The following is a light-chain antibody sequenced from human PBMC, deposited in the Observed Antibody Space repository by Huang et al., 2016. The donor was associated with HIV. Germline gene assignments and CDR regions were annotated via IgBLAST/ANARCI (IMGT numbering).Light chain of an antibody. J-gene: IGKJ1*01. V-gene: IGKV4-1*01. CDR3: QQYYSIPWT. CDR1: QSVLYSSNNKTY. CDR2: WAS. Sequence: DIVMTQPPDSLAVSLGERATIDCKSSQSVLYSSNNKTYLARYQQKSGQSPKLLIYWASTRESGVPARFIGSGSGTDFTLTISSLQAEDVAVYFCQQYYSIPWTFGQGTKVEVK.